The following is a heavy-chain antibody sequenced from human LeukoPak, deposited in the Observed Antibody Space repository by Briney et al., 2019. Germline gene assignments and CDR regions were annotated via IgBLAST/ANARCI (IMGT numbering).Heavy chain of an antibody. CDR3: APSDYHYYFDY. CDR1: GYTFTGYY. V-gene: IGHV1-2*02. D-gene: IGHD4-11*01. Sequence: ASVKVSCKASGYTFTGYYMHWVRQAPGQGLEWMGWINPNTGGTNYAQKFQGRVTMTRDTSISTAYMELSRLTSDDTAVYFCAPSDYHYYFDYWGQGTLVTVSS. J-gene: IGHJ4*02. CDR2: INPNTGGT.